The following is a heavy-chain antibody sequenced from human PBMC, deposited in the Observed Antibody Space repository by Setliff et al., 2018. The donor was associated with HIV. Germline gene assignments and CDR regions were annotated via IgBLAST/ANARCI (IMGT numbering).Heavy chain of an antibody. CDR1: GYTFTGYY. Sequence: ASVKVSCKASGYTFTGYYMHWVRQAPGQGLEWMGRINPNSGGTNYAQKFQGRVTMTRETSISTAYMELSRLRSDDTAVYYCARGFYCSSTSCYVRRAYYYYMDVWGQGTTVTVSS. V-gene: IGHV1-2*06. CDR2: INPNSGGT. J-gene: IGHJ6*03. D-gene: IGHD2-2*01. CDR3: ARGFYCSSTSCYVRRAYYYYMDV.